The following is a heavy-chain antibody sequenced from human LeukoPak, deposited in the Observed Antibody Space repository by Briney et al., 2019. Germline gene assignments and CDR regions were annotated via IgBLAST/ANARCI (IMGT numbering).Heavy chain of an antibody. V-gene: IGHV1-2*04. CDR3: AREVAGTLDH. D-gene: IGHD6-19*01. CDR2: INPNSGGA. Sequence: ASVKVSCKASGYAFTGYYMHWVRQAPGQGLEWMGWINPNSGGANYAQKFQGWVTMTRDTSISTAYMELSRLRSDDTAVYYCAREVAGTLDHWGQGTLVTVSS. J-gene: IGHJ4*02. CDR1: GYAFTGYY.